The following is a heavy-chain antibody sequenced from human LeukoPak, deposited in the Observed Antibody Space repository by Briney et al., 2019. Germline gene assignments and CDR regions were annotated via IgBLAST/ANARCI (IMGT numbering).Heavy chain of an antibody. CDR3: ARDAWTTLRAFDI. V-gene: IGHV4-31*03. CDR2: IYYSGST. Sequence: PSETLSRTCTVSGCSISCGGYYWSSIRQHPGKGVVWIGYIYYSGSTHYNPSLKSRVTISVDTSKNQLSLKLSSVTAADTAVYYCARDAWTTLRAFDIWGQGTMVTVS. D-gene: IGHD4-17*01. CDR1: GCSISCGGYY. J-gene: IGHJ3*02.